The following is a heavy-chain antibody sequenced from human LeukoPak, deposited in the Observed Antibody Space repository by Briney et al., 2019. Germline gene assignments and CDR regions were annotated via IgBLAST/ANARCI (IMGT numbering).Heavy chain of an antibody. CDR1: GYTFTDYY. CDR3: ATPRLIGTALDGFDF. Sequence: ASVKVSCKTSGYTFTDYYIHWVRQAPGQGLEWMGWIHPHTGVTNYAQKFQGRVTMTRDTSISTAYMDLGRLTSDDTAVYYCATPRLIGTALDGFDFWGQGTKVTVSS. J-gene: IGHJ3*01. V-gene: IGHV1-2*02. CDR2: IHPHTGVT. D-gene: IGHD6-13*01.